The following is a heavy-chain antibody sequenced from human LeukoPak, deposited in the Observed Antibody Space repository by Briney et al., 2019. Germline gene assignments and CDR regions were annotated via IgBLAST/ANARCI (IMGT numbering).Heavy chain of an antibody. Sequence: KASETLSLTCAVYGGSFSGYYWSWIRQPPGKGLEWIGEINHSGSTNYNPSLKSRVTISVDTSKNQFSLKLSSVTAADTAVYYCARVVPAGYCSGGSCYPSHIDYRGQGTLVTVSS. D-gene: IGHD2-15*01. V-gene: IGHV4-34*01. CDR2: INHSGST. J-gene: IGHJ4*02. CDR3: ARVVPAGYCSGGSCYPSHIDY. CDR1: GGSFSGYY.